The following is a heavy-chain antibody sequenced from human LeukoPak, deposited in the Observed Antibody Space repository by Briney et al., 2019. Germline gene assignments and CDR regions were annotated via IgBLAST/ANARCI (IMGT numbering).Heavy chain of an antibody. J-gene: IGHJ3*02. D-gene: IGHD6-19*01. V-gene: IGHV3-23*01. CDR2: ISGSGGSR. Sequence: PGGSLRLSCAASGLTFSSYAMSWVRQAPGKGLEWVSAISGSGGSRYYADSVKGRFTISRDNSKNTLYLQMNSLRAEDTAVYYCARSSSGWYSDAFDIWGQGTMVTVSS. CDR3: ARSSSGWYSDAFDI. CDR1: GLTFSSYA.